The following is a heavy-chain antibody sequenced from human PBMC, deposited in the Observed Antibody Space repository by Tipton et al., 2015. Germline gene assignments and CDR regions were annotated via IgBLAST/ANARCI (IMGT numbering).Heavy chain of an antibody. V-gene: IGHV4-61*05. CDR1: GGSISSSSYY. Sequence: LRLSCTVSGGSISSSSYYWGWIRQPPGKRLEWIGYIDFRGSTEYNPSLKSRVTMSVATSKNQFSLRLSSVTAADTAVYYCARARGRHGGLFDSWGQGILVTVSS. CDR2: IDFRGST. J-gene: IGHJ4*02. CDR3: ARARGRHGGLFDS. D-gene: IGHD4-23*01.